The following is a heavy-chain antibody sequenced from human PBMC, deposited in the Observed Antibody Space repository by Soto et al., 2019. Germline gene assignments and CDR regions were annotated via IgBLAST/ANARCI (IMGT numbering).Heavy chain of an antibody. V-gene: IGHV3-48*03. CDR2: ISSSGSPI. CDR3: AGGQYSIGRGYFDY. D-gene: IGHD5-18*01. J-gene: IGHJ4*01. CDR1: GFTFSSYE. Sequence: EVQLVESGGGLVQPGGSLRLSCAASGFTFSSYEMNWVRQAPGKGLEWVSYISSSGSPIYYADSVKGRFTISGDNGKNSRYPQIKSLRAEDTAVHYCAGGQYSIGRGYFDYWGQETLVTVSS.